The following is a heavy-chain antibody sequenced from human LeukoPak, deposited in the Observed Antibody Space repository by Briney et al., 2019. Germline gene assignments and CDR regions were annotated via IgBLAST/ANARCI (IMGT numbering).Heavy chain of an antibody. CDR3: ARDGSGFRGYCSSSSCSFDY. V-gene: IGHV3-30*04. J-gene: IGHJ4*02. CDR2: ISYDGGNK. CDR1: GFTFSSYA. Sequence: PGGSLRLSCAASGFTFSSYAIHWVRQAPGKGLEWVAVISYDGGNKYYADSVKGRFTISRDNSKNTLYLQMNSLRAEDTAVYYCARDGSGFRGYCSSSSCSFDYWGQGTLVTVSS. D-gene: IGHD2-2*01.